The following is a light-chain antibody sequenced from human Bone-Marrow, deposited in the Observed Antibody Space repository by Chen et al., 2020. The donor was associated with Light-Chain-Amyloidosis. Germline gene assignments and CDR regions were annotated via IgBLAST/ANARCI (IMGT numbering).Light chain of an antibody. Sequence: QSALTQPASVSGSPGQSITISCTGTSSDVGGDNHVSWYQQNTDKAPKLMIYEVTTRPSWVPDRFSGSKSDNTASLTISGLQTEDEADYFCSSYTITNTLVFGSGTRVTVL. V-gene: IGLV2-14*01. J-gene: IGLJ1*01. CDR2: EVT. CDR3: SSYTITNTLV. CDR1: SSDVGGDNH.